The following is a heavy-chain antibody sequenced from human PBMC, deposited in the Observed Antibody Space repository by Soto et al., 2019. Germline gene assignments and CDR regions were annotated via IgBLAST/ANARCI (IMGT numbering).Heavy chain of an antibody. Sequence: GASVKVSCKASGYTFTGYYMHWVRQAPGQGLEWMGWINPNSGGTNYAQKFQGWVTMTRDTSISTAYMELSRLRSDDTAVYYCARNQVVPAAMERYYYYYGMDVWGQGPTVTVSS. CDR2: INPNSGGT. CDR3: ARNQVVPAAMERYYYYYGMDV. CDR1: GYTFTGYY. D-gene: IGHD2-2*01. J-gene: IGHJ6*02. V-gene: IGHV1-2*04.